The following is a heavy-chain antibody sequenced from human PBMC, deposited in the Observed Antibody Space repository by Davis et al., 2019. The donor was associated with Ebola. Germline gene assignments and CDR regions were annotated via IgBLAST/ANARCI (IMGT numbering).Heavy chain of an antibody. V-gene: IGHV3-23*01. CDR2: ISSGGGAP. CDR3: AKDRAAVADWYFDL. J-gene: IGHJ2*01. Sequence: GGSLRLSCAASGFTFSTYAMGWVRQAPGKGLEWVSDISSGGGAPYYADSVKGRFTISRDNSKNTLYLQMNSLRAEDTAVYYCAKDRAAVADWYFDLWGRGTLVTVSS. D-gene: IGHD6-19*01. CDR1: GFTFSTYA.